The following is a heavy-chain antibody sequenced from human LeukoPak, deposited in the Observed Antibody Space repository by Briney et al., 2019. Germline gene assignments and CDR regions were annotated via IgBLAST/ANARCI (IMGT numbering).Heavy chain of an antibody. CDR3: ARECGDTYYDFWRARYYFDY. CDR2: IKQDGSEK. D-gene: IGHD3-3*01. V-gene: IGHV3-7*01. CDR1: GFTFSSYG. J-gene: IGHJ4*02. Sequence: GSLRLSCAVSGFTFSSYGMSWVRQAPGKGLEWVANIKQDGSEKYYVDSVKGRFTISRDNAKNSLYLQMNSLRAEDPAVYYCARECGDTYYDFWRARYYFDYWGQGTLVTVSS.